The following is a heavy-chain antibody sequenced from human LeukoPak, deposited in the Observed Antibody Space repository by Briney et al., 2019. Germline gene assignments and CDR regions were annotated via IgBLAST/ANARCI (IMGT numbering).Heavy chain of an antibody. Sequence: ASVKASCKASGHPFTSYGISWVRRAPGHRLEWRGWYRDYNGNKNYAQKLQGRVTMTTDTSTSTAYMELRSVSSDDTAVYYCARGGVGPVDYGIDYWGQGTLITVSS. J-gene: IGHJ4*02. CDR1: GHPFTSYG. CDR2: YRDYNGNK. CDR3: ARGGVGPVDYGIDY. V-gene: IGHV1-18*01. D-gene: IGHD4-17*01.